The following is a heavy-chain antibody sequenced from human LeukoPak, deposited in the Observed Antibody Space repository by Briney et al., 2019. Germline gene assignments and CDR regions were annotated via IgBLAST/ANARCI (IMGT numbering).Heavy chain of an antibody. V-gene: IGHV1-24*01. D-gene: IGHD3-10*01. CDR2: FDPEDGET. Sequence: ASVKVSCKVSGYTLTELSMHWVRQAPGKGLEWMGGFDPEDGETIYAQKFQGRVTMTEDTSTDTAYMELSSLRSEDTAVYYCATIYSGSSVLNWFDPWGQGTLVTASS. CDR1: GYTLTELS. J-gene: IGHJ5*02. CDR3: ATIYSGSSVLNWFDP.